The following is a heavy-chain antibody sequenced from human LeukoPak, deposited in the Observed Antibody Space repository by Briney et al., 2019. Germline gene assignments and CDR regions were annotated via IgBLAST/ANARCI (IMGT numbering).Heavy chain of an antibody. J-gene: IGHJ6*03. D-gene: IGHD2-21*02. CDR3: ASSYHYGGGDCYPESYYYYMDV. CDR1: GFMFSAYS. V-gene: IGHV3-21*01. CDR2: ISSSSSYI. Sequence: KPGGSLRLSCAASGFMFSAYSMNWVRQAPGKGLEWISSISSSSSYIYYADPVEGRFTISRDNAKNSLYLQMNSLRAEDTAVYYCASSYHYGGGDCYPESYYYYMDVWGKGTTVTVSS.